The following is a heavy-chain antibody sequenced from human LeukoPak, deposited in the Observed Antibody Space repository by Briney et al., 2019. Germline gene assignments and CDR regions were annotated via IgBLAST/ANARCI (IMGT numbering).Heavy chain of an antibody. J-gene: IGHJ4*02. D-gene: IGHD6-19*01. CDR2: IYYSGST. V-gene: IGHV4-39*01. CDR3: ARAYSSGWDFDY. Sequence: GSLRLSCAASGFTFSSCAMGWVRQPPGKGLEWIGSIYYSGSTYYNPSLKSRVTISVDTSKNQFSLKLSSVTAADTAVYYCARAYSSGWDFDYWGQGTLVTVSS. CDR1: GFTFSSCA.